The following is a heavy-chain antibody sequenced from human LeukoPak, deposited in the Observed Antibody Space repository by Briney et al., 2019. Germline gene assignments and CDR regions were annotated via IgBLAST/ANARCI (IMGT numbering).Heavy chain of an antibody. CDR3: ARGGEPNYYDSSGYYYPFDY. CDR1: GGSISSGGYS. J-gene: IGHJ4*02. D-gene: IGHD3-22*01. CDR2: IYHSGST. Sequence: SETLSLTCAVSGGSISSGGYSWSWIRQPPGKGLEWIGYIYHSGSTYYNPSLKRRITISVDRSKNQFSLKLSSVTAADTAVYYCARGGEPNYYDSSGYYYPFDYWGQGTLVTVSS. V-gene: IGHV4-30-2*01.